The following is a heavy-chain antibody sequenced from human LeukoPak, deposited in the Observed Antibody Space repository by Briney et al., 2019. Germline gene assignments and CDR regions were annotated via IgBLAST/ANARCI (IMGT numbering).Heavy chain of an antibody. Sequence: PSQTLSLTCTVSGGSISSGGYYWSWIRQHPGKGLEWIGYIYYSGSTYYNPSLKSRVTISVDTSKNQFSLKLSSVAAADTAVYYCARVTTRGTRTRGYYSDYWGQGTLVTVSS. CDR1: GGSISSGGYY. V-gene: IGHV4-31*03. J-gene: IGHJ4*02. CDR3: ARVTTRGTRTRGYYSDY. CDR2: IYYSGST. D-gene: IGHD1-14*01.